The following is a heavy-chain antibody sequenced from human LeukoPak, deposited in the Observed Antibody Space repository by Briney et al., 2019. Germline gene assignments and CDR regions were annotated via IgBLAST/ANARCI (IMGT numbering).Heavy chain of an antibody. CDR2: INPNSGGT. V-gene: IGHV1-2*06. CDR3: ARDLKAMVLPNY. J-gene: IGHJ4*02. CDR1: GYTFTAYY. Sequence: ASVKVSCKTSGYTFTAYYMHWVRQAPGQGLEWMGRINPNSGGTNYAQKFQGRVTMTRDTSISTAYMELSRLRSDDTAVYYCARDLKAMVLPNYWGQGTLVTVSS. D-gene: IGHD5-18*01.